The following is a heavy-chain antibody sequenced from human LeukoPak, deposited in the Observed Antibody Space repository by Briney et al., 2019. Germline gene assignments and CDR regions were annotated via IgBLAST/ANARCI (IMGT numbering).Heavy chain of an antibody. V-gene: IGHV3-30-3*01. J-gene: IGHJ4*02. CDR2: ISYDGSNK. Sequence: PGGSLRLSCAASGITFSSYAMRWVRQAPGKGLEWVAVISYDGSNKYYADSVKGRFTISRDNSKNTLYLQMNSLRAEDTAVYYCARARYPGIAVAGTQDYWGQGTLVTVSS. D-gene: IGHD6-19*01. CDR3: ARARYPGIAVAGTQDY. CDR1: GITFSSYA.